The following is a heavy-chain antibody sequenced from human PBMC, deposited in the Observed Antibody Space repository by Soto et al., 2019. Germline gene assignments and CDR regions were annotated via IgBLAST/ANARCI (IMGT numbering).Heavy chain of an antibody. CDR2: INPSGGST. CDR1: AYTFTGFY. J-gene: IGHJ5*02. V-gene: IGHV1-46*01. Sequence: ASVKVSCKASAYTFTGFYMHWLRQSPGQGLEWMGIINPSGGSTSYAQKFQGRVTMTRDTSTSTVYMELSSLRSKDTAVYYCARESGLGVVVTAIRTGNWFDPWGQGTLVTVSS. CDR3: ARESGLGVVVTAIRTGNWFDP. D-gene: IGHD2-21*02.